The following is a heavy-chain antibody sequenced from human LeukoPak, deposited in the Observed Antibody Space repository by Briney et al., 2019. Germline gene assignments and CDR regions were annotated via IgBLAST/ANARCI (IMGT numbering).Heavy chain of an antibody. V-gene: IGHV4-34*01. CDR2: INHSGST. CDR3: ARGPGYCSGGSCYAAYYYYYYGMDV. CDR1: GGSFSGYY. Sequence: SETLSLTCAVYGGSFSGYYWSWIRQPPGKGLEWIGEINHSGSTNYNPSLKSRVTISVDTSKNQFSLKLSSVTAADTAVYYCARGPGYCSGGSCYAAYYYYYYGMDVWGRGTTVTVSS. J-gene: IGHJ6*02. D-gene: IGHD2-15*01.